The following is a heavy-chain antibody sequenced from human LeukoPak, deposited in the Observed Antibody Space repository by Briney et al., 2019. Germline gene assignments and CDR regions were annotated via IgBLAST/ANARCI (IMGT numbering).Heavy chain of an antibody. CDR3: AKDTPGYSSGWYDAFDI. Sequence: GGSLRLSCAASGFTFSSYAMSWVRQAPGKGLEWASAISGSGGSTYYADSVKGRFTISRDNSKNTLYLQMNSLRAEDTAVYYCAKDTPGYSSGWYDAFDIWGQGTMVTVSS. CDR2: ISGSGGST. CDR1: GFTFSSYA. V-gene: IGHV3-23*01. D-gene: IGHD6-19*01. J-gene: IGHJ3*02.